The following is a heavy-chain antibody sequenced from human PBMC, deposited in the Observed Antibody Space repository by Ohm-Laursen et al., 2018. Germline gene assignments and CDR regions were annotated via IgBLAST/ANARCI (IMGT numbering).Heavy chain of an antibody. CDR1: GESSSGYF. D-gene: IGHD6-19*01. J-gene: IGHJ6*02. V-gene: IGHV4-34*01. Sequence: SDTLSLTCAVNGESSSGYFWNWIRQPPRKGLEWIGEINQSGSTKYNPSLKRRVTLSADSSNSQFSLRLTSVTAADTATYYCARGSGFFKLDVWGQGTTVTVSS. CDR3: ARGSGFFKLDV. CDR2: INQSGST.